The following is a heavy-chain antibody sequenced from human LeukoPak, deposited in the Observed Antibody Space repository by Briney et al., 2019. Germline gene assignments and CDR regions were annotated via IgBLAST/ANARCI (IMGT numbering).Heavy chain of an antibody. CDR3: AREGLKQLDPPSYYYGMDV. J-gene: IGHJ6*02. Sequence: GASVKVSCKASGYAFTSYYMHWVRQAPGQGLEWMGIINPSGGSTSYAQKFQGRVTMTRDTSTSTVYMELSSLRSEDTAVYYCAREGLKQLDPPSYYYGMDVWGQGTTVTVSS. CDR1: GYAFTSYY. CDR2: INPSGGST. D-gene: IGHD6-6*01. V-gene: IGHV1-46*01.